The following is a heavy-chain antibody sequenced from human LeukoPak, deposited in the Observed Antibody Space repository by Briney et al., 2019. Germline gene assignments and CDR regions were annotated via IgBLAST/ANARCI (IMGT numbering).Heavy chain of an antibody. J-gene: IGHJ3*02. Sequence: QPGGSLRLSCAASGFTFDDYAMHWVRQAPGKGLEWVSGISWNSGSIGYAASVKGRFTISRDNAKNSLYLQMNSLRAEDTALYYCAKDTSKVVLWLDAFDIWGQGTMVTVSS. CDR1: GFTFDDYA. V-gene: IGHV3-9*01. CDR3: AKDTSKVVLWLDAFDI. CDR2: ISWNSGSI. D-gene: IGHD3-10*01.